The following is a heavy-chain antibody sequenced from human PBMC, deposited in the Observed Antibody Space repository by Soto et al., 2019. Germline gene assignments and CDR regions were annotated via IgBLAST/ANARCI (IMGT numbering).Heavy chain of an antibody. D-gene: IGHD3-3*01. Sequence: ASVKVSCKASGYTFTSYDINWVRQATGQGLEWMGWMNPNSGNTGYAQKFQGRVTMTRNTSISKAYMELSSLRSEDTAVYYCAREGDFRIPEDYYYYMDVWGKGTTVTVSS. CDR1: GYTFTSYD. V-gene: IGHV1-8*01. CDR3: AREGDFRIPEDYYYYMDV. J-gene: IGHJ6*03. CDR2: MNPNSGNT.